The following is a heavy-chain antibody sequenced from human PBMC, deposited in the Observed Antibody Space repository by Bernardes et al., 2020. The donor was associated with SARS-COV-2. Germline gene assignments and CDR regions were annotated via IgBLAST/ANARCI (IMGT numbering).Heavy chain of an antibody. CDR3: ARYKDHKFDP. D-gene: IGHD1-1*01. CDR1: GGSISSYY. Sequence: SETLSLTCTVSGGSISSYYWSWIRQPPGKGLEWIGYIYYSGSTNYNPSLKSRVTISVDTSKNQFSLKLSSVTAADTAVDYGARYKDHKFDPWGQGTLVTVSS. V-gene: IGHV4-59*08. CDR2: IYYSGST. J-gene: IGHJ5*02.